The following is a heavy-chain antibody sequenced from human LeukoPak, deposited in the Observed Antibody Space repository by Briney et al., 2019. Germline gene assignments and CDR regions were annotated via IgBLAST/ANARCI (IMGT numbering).Heavy chain of an antibody. CDR3: ARGLPGYSSSWPMGYFQH. V-gene: IGHV4-34*01. J-gene: IGHJ1*01. D-gene: IGHD6-13*01. CDR1: GGSFSGYY. Sequence: PETLSLTCAVYGGSFSGYYWSWIRQPPGKGLEWIGEINHSGSTNYNPSLKSRATISVDTSKNQFSLKLSSVTAADTAVYYCARGLPGYSSSWPMGYFQHWGQGTLVTVSS. CDR2: INHSGST.